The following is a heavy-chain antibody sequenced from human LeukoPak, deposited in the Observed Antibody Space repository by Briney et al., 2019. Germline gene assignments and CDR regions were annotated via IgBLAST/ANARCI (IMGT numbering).Heavy chain of an antibody. D-gene: IGHD6-13*01. CDR1: GGSISSSNW. Sequence: KPSETLSLTCAVSGGSISSSNWWCWVRQPPGKGLEWIGEIYHSGSTNYTPSLTSRVTISVDKSKNQFSLKLSSVTAADTAVYYCAREPSRIVRGFDYWGQGTLVTVSS. V-gene: IGHV4-4*02. CDR2: IYHSGST. CDR3: AREPSRIVRGFDY. J-gene: IGHJ4*02.